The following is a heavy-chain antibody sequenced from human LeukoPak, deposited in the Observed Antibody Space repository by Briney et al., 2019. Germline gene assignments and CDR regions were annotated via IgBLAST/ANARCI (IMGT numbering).Heavy chain of an antibody. D-gene: IGHD4-11*01. CDR2: ITSTSRDK. Sequence: GGSLRLSCVTSGFSFSDYNMNWVRQAPGRGLEWVSSITSTSRDKSYADSVRGRFTISRDNAKNSLFLQMDTLGAEDTAVYYCARDLSNYFLHYIDFWGQGTLVTVFS. J-gene: IGHJ4*02. CDR1: GFSFSDYN. V-gene: IGHV3-21*01. CDR3: ARDLSNYFLHYIDF.